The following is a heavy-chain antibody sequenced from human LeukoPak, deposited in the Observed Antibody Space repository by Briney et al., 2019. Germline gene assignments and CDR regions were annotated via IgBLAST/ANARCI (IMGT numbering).Heavy chain of an antibody. CDR3: AKDLPVLEY. CDR2: IQKDGNE. Sequence: PGGSLRLSCAASGFTFNNYGMHWVRQAPGKGLEWVAFIQKDGNEYYTESVEGRFTISRDNSKNTLYLQMIRLRIEDTGLYYCAKDLPVLEYWGQGALVTVSS. V-gene: IGHV3-30*02. J-gene: IGHJ4*02. CDR1: GFTFNNYG.